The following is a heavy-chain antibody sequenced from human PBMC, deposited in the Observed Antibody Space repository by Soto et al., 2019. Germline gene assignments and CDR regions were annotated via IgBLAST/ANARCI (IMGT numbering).Heavy chain of an antibody. J-gene: IGHJ6*03. V-gene: IGHV3-30*18. CDR3: AKGLSRGGYYYYMDV. CDR2: ISYDGSNK. Sequence: QVQLVESGGGVVQPGRSLRLSCAASGFTFSSYGMHWVRQAPGKGLEWVAVISYDGSNKYYADSVKGRFTISRDNSKNTLYLQMNSLRAEDTAVYYCAKGLSRGGYYYYMDVWGKGTTVTVSS. CDR1: GFTFSSYG. D-gene: IGHD3-16*01.